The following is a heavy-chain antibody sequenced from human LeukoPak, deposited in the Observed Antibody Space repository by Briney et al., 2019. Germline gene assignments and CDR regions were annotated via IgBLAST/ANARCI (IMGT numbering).Heavy chain of an antibody. Sequence: SETLSLTCTVSDVSVSSSSYYWAWLRQPPGKGLEWIGSIYYNGRTYYDPSLKSRVTISLDTSKNQFSMKLTSVTAADTAVYYCARHPGCFDYWGQGILVTVSS. J-gene: IGHJ4*02. CDR3: ARHPGCFDY. V-gene: IGHV4-39*01. CDR2: IYYNGRT. CDR1: DVSVSSSSYY. D-gene: IGHD2-8*01.